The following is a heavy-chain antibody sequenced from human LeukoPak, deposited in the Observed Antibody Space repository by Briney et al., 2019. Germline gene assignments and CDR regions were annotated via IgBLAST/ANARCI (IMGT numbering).Heavy chain of an antibody. D-gene: IGHD6-13*01. V-gene: IGHV4-59*01. CDR1: GGSISNYY. CDR2: IHYSGST. J-gene: IGHJ4*02. Sequence: SETLSLTCTVPGGSISNYYWSWIRQPPGKGLEWIGYIHYSGSTNYNLSLKSRVTISVDTSKNQFSLKLSSVTAADTAVYYCARTIAAAGPYFDYWGQGTLVTVSS. CDR3: ARTIAAAGPYFDY.